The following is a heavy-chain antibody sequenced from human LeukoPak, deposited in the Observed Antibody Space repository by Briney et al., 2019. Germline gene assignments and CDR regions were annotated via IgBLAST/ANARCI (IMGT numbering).Heavy chain of an antibody. V-gene: IGHV3-74*01. D-gene: IGHD3-16*01. CDR1: GFTFSSYW. CDR3: VRWGGLYYFDY. CDR2: INSDGRSK. J-gene: IGHJ4*02. Sequence: GGSLRLSCAASGFTFSSYWMHWVRQAPGKGLVGVARINSDGRSKNSADSVKGRFTISRDNAKNTLYLQMNSLRAEDTAVYSRVRWGGLYYFDYWGQGTLVTVSS.